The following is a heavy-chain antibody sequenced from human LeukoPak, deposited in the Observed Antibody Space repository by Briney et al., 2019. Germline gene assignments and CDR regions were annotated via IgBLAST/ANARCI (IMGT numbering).Heavy chain of an antibody. CDR3: AHRRSHYYFFDY. CDR2: IFWDDDK. V-gene: IGHV2-5*02. Sequence: SGPTLVNPTQTLTLTCTFSGFSLSTSGVAVGWIRQPPGKALEWLAVIFWDDDKRHNPSLKSRLTITKDTSKNQVVLIMTNMDPVDTATYYCAHRRSHYYFFDYWGQGTLVTVSS. J-gene: IGHJ4*02. CDR1: GFSLSTSGVA. D-gene: IGHD3-3*01.